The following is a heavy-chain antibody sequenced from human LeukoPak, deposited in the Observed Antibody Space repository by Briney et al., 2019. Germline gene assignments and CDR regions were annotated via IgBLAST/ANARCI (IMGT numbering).Heavy chain of an antibody. CDR1: GFTVSSNY. J-gene: IGHJ4*02. CDR2: IYGGGST. V-gene: IGHV3-66*01. CDR3: ARARGDYGDYADY. Sequence: GGSLRLSCAASGFTVSSNYMSWVRQAPGKGLEWVSVIYGGGSTYYADSVKGRFTISRDNSKNTLYLQMNSLRAEDTAVYYCARARGDYGDYADYWGQGTLVTVSS. D-gene: IGHD4-17*01.